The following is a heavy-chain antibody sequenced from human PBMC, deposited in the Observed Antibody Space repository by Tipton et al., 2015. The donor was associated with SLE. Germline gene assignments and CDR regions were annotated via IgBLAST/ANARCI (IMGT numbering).Heavy chain of an antibody. CDR3: ARGGVTMVVTSFDY. CDR2: INHSGST. J-gene: IGHJ4*02. CDR1: GGSISSGGYY. Sequence: TLSLTCTVSGGSISSGGYYWSWIRQPPGKGLEWIREINHSGSTNYNPSLKSRVTISVDTSKNQFSLKLSSVTAADTAVYYCARGGVTMVVTSFDYWGQGTLVTVSS. V-gene: IGHV4-39*07. D-gene: IGHD4-23*01.